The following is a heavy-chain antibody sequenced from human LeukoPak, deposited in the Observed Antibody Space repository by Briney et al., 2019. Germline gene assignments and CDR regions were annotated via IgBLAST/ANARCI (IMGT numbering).Heavy chain of an antibody. V-gene: IGHV1-2*02. D-gene: IGHD3-10*01. CDR1: GYTFTGYY. J-gene: IGHJ4*02. Sequence: ASVKVSCKASGYTFTGYYMHWVRQAPGQGLEWMGWINPNSGGTNYAQKFQGRVTMTRDTSISTAYMELSRLRSDDTAVYYCVLITMVRGVIVYWGQGTLVTVSS. CDR2: INPNSGGT. CDR3: VLITMVRGVIVY.